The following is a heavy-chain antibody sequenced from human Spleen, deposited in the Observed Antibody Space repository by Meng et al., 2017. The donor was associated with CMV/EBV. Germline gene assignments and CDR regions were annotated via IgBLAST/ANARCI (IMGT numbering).Heavy chain of an antibody. CDR2: ISAYNGDR. V-gene: IGHV1-18*01. Sequence: ASVKVSCKASGYTVTSYGISWVRQAPGQGLEWMGLISAYNGDRNSAQKFRGRVTMTTETSTGTAYMELSSLRSDDTAVYYCARSRALFTSDSRPPTYGMDVWGQGTTVTVSS. CDR1: GYTVTSYG. D-gene: IGHD1-26*01. J-gene: IGHJ6*02. CDR3: ARSRALFTSDSRPPTYGMDV.